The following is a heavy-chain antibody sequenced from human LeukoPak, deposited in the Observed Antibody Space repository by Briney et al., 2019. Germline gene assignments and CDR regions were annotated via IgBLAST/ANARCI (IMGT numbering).Heavy chain of an antibody. D-gene: IGHD5-18*01. CDR2: ISGSGGST. CDR3: AKSLVIHSYGN. CDR1: GFTFSSYA. J-gene: IGHJ4*02. V-gene: IGHV3-23*01. Sequence: GGSLRLSCAASGFTFSSYAMSWVRQAPGKGLEWVSAISGSGGSTYYADSVKGRFTVSRDNSKNTLYLQMNSLRAEDTAVYYCAKSLVIHSYGNWGQGTLVTVSS.